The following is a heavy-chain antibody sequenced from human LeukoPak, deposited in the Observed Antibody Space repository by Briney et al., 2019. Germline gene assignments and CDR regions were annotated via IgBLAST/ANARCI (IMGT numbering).Heavy chain of an antibody. V-gene: IGHV1-2*02. CDR1: GYTFAGYY. CDR3: ARGPPGGLRFLEWSSPLDY. Sequence: GASVKVSCKASGYTFAGYYMHWVRQAPGQGLEWMGWINPNSGGTNYAQKFQGRVTMTRDTSISSAYMELSRLRSDDTAVYSCARGPPGGLRFLEWSSPLDYWGQGTLVTVSS. D-gene: IGHD3-3*01. J-gene: IGHJ4*02. CDR2: INPNSGGT.